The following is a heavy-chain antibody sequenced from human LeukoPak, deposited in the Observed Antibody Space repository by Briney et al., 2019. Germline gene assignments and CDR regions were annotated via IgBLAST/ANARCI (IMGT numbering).Heavy chain of an antibody. V-gene: IGHV3-7*01. CDR3: ARDKGFGGSSFDY. J-gene: IGHJ4*02. CDR1: GFTLCNYW. Sequence: PGGSLRLSCVVSGFTLCNYWMSCVRQAPGKGLEYVATIRQDGSDKYFLDSVRGRFNISRDNAENSLYLQMNSLRCEDTAVYYCARDKGFGGSSFDYWGQGTLVTVSS. CDR2: IRQDGSDK. D-gene: IGHD3-10*01.